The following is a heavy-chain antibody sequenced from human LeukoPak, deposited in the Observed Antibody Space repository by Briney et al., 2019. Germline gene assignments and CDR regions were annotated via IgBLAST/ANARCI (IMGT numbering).Heavy chain of an antibody. Sequence: SETLSLTCTVSGGSISSGGYYWSWIRQHPGRGLEWIGYIYYSGSTYYNPSLKSRVTISVDTSKNQFSLKLSSVTAADTAAYYCARGWAYYDSSGYYLGAFDIWGQGTMVTVSS. D-gene: IGHD3-22*01. J-gene: IGHJ3*02. CDR1: GGSISSGGYY. CDR2: IYYSGST. CDR3: ARGWAYYDSSGYYLGAFDI. V-gene: IGHV4-31*03.